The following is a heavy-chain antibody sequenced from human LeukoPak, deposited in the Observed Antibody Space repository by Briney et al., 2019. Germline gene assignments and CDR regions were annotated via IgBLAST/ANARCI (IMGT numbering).Heavy chain of an antibody. D-gene: IGHD3-16*02. V-gene: IGHV3-21*01. Sequence: GGSLRLSCAASGFTFSSYAMSWVRQAPGKGLEWVSSISSSSSYIYYADSVKGRFTISRDNAKNSLYLQMNSLRAEDTAVYYCAREGSYRHPLDYWGQGTLVTVSS. CDR1: GFTFSSYA. J-gene: IGHJ4*02. CDR2: ISSSSSYI. CDR3: AREGSYRHPLDY.